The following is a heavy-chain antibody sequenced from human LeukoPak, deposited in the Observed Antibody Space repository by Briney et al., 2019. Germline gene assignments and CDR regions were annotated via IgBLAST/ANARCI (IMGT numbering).Heavy chain of an antibody. Sequence: PSQTLSLTCTVSGGSISSGDYYWSWIRQPPGKGLEWIGYIYYSGSTYYNPSLKSRVTISVDTSKNQFSLKLSSVTAADTAVYYCARQRDGYNLVDFGVWGQGTVVTVSS. CDR1: GGSISSGDYY. CDR3: ARQRDGYNLVDFGV. CDR2: IYYSGST. J-gene: IGHJ4*02. V-gene: IGHV4-30-4*08. D-gene: IGHD5-24*01.